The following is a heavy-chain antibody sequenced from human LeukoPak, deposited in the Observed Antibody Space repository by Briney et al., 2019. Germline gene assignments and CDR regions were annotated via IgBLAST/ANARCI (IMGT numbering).Heavy chain of an antibody. J-gene: IGHJ4*02. CDR1: GFTLSDYG. Sequence: GGSLSLSCAASGFTLSDYGMHWVRQAPGKGLEWLAVIWYDGNTKYYSDSVKGRFTISRDSSKNTLYLEMNSLRAEDTAVYYCARDEVITFRLFDHWVQGTLVTVSS. V-gene: IGHV3-33*01. D-gene: IGHD1-14*01. CDR3: ARDEVITFRLFDH. CDR2: IWYDGNTK.